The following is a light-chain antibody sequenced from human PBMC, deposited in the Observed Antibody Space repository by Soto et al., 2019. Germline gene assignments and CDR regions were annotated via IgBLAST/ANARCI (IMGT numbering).Light chain of an antibody. CDR2: AAS. CDR1: QGISNY. V-gene: IGKV1-27*01. Sequence: DIQMTQSPSSLSASVGDRVTITCRESQGISNYLAWYQQKPGKVPKLLIYAASTLQSGVPSRFSGSGSGTDFTHTISSLQPEYVATYYCQKYNGFTFGPGTKVDIK. J-gene: IGKJ3*01. CDR3: QKYNGFT.